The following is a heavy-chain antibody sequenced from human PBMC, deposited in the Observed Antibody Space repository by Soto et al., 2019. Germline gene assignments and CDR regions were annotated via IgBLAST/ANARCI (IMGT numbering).Heavy chain of an antibody. V-gene: IGHV1-69*01. CDR3: ARPTTYYYDSSGYDAFDI. D-gene: IGHD3-22*01. J-gene: IGHJ3*02. CDR2: VLPIFGTS. CDR1: GGTFTTYT. Sequence: QVQLVQSGAEVREPGSSVKVSCKASGGTFTTYTISWVRQAPGHVLEWMGGVLPIFGTSNYAQKFQGRVTITAEESTSTVDMELSSLRSEDTAVYYCARPTTYYYDSSGYDAFDIWGQGTMVTVSS.